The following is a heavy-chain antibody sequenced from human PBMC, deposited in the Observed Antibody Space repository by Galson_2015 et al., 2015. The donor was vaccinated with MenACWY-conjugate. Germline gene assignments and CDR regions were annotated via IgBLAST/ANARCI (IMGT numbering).Heavy chain of an antibody. V-gene: IGHV3-7*03. CDR2: INQDGSED. D-gene: IGHD2-21*02. J-gene: IGHJ5*02. CDR1: GFALRSYW. Sequence: SLRLSCAASGFALRSYWMGWVRQTPEKGLEWVANINQDGSEDFYVDYVRGRFTISRDNAKNSLHLQMNRLRVDDSALYYCVRDLGPRCGGDCFSNWFDPWGQGTLVTVSS. CDR3: VRDLGPRCGGDCFSNWFDP.